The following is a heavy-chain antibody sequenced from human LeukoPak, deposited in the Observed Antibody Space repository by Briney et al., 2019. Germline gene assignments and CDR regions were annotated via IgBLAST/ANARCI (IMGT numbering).Heavy chain of an antibody. CDR3: ARGGYYDSSGYYPLDY. V-gene: IGHV3-30-3*01. J-gene: IGHJ4*02. Sequence: GGSLRLSCAASGFTFSSYAMHWVRQAPGKGLEWVAVISYDGSNKYYADSVKGRFTISRDNSKNTLYLQMNSLRAEDTAAYYCARGGYYDSSGYYPLDYWGQGTLVTVSS. CDR1: GFTFSSYA. CDR2: ISYDGSNK. D-gene: IGHD3-22*01.